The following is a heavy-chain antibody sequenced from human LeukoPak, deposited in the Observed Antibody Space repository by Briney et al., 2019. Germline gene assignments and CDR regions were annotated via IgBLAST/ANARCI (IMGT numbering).Heavy chain of an antibody. CDR1: GGSISSYY. CDR2: IYYSGST. D-gene: IGHD5-18*01. J-gene: IGHJ5*02. V-gene: IGHV4-59*01. Sequence: PSETLSLTCTVSGGSISSYYWSWIRQPPGKGLEWIGYIYYSGSTNYNPSLKSRVTISVDTSKNQFSLKLSSVTAADTAVYYCARVYSYGFEARFDPWGQGTLVTVSS. CDR3: ARVYSYGFEARFDP.